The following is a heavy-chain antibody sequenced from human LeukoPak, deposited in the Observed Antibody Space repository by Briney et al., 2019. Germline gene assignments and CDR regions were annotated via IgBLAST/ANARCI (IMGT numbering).Heavy chain of an antibody. CDR3: ARGGPNSSGYAANGFDI. D-gene: IGHD3-22*01. Sequence: SETLSLTCTVSGGSISPYYRSWLRQPPGRGVAWIGYIYYSGSTNYNSSLKRRVTMSVDTSINQFSLKLSSVTAADTAVYYCARGGPNSSGYAANGFDIWGQGTMVTVSS. CDR2: IYYSGST. CDR1: GGSISPYY. V-gene: IGHV4-59*01. J-gene: IGHJ3*02.